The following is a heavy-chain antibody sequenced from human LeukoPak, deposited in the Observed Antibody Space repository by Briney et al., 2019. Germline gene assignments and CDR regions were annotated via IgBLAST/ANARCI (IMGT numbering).Heavy chain of an antibody. CDR3: VRDVSRRIGMDV. J-gene: IGHJ6*02. Sequence: GGSLRLSCLASGFSFNSYTINWVREAPGKGLEWVPTMSPVSSYTGYAESVKGRFTISRDNPKNSLYLQMDSLRAEDTAVYYCVRDVSRRIGMDVWGQGTTVTVSS. D-gene: IGHD2/OR15-2a*01. V-gene: IGHV3-21*01. CDR1: GFSFNSYT. CDR2: MSPVSSYT.